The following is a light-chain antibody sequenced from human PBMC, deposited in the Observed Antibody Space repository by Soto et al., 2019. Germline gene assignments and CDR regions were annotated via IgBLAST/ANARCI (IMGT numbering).Light chain of an antibody. CDR2: GAS. J-gene: IGKJ5*01. CDR3: QQYNNWLPIT. CDR1: QSVNSN. Sequence: ETVMTQSPASLSVSPGERATLSCRASQSVNSNLAWYQQKPGQAPRLLIYGASTRATGIPVRFSGSGSGTEFTLTISSLQSEDFAVYFCQQYNNWLPITFGQGTRLESK. V-gene: IGKV3-15*01.